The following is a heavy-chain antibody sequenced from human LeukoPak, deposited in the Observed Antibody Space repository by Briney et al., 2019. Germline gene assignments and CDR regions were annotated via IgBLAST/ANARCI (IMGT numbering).Heavy chain of an antibody. V-gene: IGHV1-69*13. Sequence: SVKVSCKASGGTFSSYAISWVRQAPGQGLEWMGGIIPIFGTANYAQKFQGRVTITADESTSTAYMELSSLRSEDTAVYYCARVKKFGELLNWFDPRGQGTLVTVSS. J-gene: IGHJ5*02. D-gene: IGHD3-10*01. CDR3: ARVKKFGELLNWFDP. CDR1: GGTFSSYA. CDR2: IIPIFGTA.